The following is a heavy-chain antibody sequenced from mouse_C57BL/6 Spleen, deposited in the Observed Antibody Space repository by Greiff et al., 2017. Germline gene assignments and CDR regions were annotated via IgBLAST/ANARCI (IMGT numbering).Heavy chain of an antibody. CDR2: IYPRSGNT. D-gene: IGHD2-5*01. Sequence: QVQLQQSGAELARPGASVKLSCKASGYTFTSYGISWVKQRTGQGLEWIGEIYPRSGNTYYNEKFKGKATLTADKSSSTAYMELRSLTSEDSAVYFCARGGYSNYGYFDVWGTGTTVTVSS. CDR3: ARGGYSNYGYFDV. V-gene: IGHV1-81*01. J-gene: IGHJ1*03. CDR1: GYTFTSYG.